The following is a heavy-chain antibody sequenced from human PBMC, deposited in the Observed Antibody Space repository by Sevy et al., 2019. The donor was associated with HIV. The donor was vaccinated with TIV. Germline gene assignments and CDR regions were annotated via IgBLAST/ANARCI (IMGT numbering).Heavy chain of an antibody. D-gene: IGHD2-2*01. CDR1: GFTFSSYA. CDR2: ISYDGSNK. CDR3: ARDGTLYCSSTSCYYYYGMDV. V-gene: IGHV3-30*04. Sequence: GGSLRLSCVASGFTFSSYAMHWVRQAPGKGLEWVAVISYDGSNKYYEDSVKGRFTISRDNSKNTLYLQMNSLRAEDTAVYYCARDGTLYCSSTSCYYYYGMDVWGQGTTVTVSS. J-gene: IGHJ6*02.